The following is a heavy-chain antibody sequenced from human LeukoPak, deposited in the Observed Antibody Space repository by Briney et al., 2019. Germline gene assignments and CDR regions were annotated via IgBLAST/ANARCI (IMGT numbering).Heavy chain of an antibody. CDR2: IKQDGSEK. CDR1: EFTFTGYW. D-gene: IGHD3-9*01. Sequence: GGSLRLSCAASEFTFTGYWMSWVRQAPGKGLEWVANIKQDGSEKSYVDSVKGRFTISRDNAKNSLYLQMNSLRAEDTAVYYCARVRGVLRYFDWYYDYWGQGTLVTVSS. CDR3: ARVRGVLRYFDWYYDY. J-gene: IGHJ4*02. V-gene: IGHV3-7*03.